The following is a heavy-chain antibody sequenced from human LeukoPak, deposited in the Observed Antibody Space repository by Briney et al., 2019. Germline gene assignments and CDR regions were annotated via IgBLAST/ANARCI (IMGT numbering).Heavy chain of an antibody. CDR3: ARERVVVTAIEDCYSGMDV. CDR2: ITSDGGST. CDR1: GFTFSSYC. J-gene: IGHJ6*02. V-gene: IGHV3-74*01. Sequence: GGSLRLACAPSGFTFSSYCMHWVRQAPGKGLGWVSRITSDGGSTSYADSVKCRFTISRDNAKNPLYLQMNSLRAEETAVYYCARERVVVTAIEDCYSGMDVWGQGTTVTVSS. D-gene: IGHD2-21*02.